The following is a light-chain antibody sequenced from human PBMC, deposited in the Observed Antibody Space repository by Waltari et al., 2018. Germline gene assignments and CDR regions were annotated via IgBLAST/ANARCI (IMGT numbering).Light chain of an antibody. Sequence: IVMTQSPVTLSVSPGEGATLSCRASQSIRSSLAWYQHQPGQAPRLLSYGASSRATGIPDRFSGSGSGTDFTLTISRLEPEDSAVYFCHLYGSARTFGGGTKVEIK. CDR2: GAS. V-gene: IGKV3-20*01. J-gene: IGKJ4*01. CDR3: HLYGSART. CDR1: QSIRSS.